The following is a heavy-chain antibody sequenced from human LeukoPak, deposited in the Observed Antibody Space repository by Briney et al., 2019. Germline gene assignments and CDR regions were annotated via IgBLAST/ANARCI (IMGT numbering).Heavy chain of an antibody. CDR3: STIVPDVVATLTFAY. D-gene: IGHD2-21*01. J-gene: IGHJ4*02. Sequence: GGSLRLSCAASGFTLNNAWMSWVRQAPGKGLEWVSVIYSDGRTFYADSVKGRFTISRDNSKNTLYLQMNSLRAEDTAVYFCSTIVPDVVATLTFAYWGQGALVTVSS. CDR1: GFTLNNAW. CDR2: IYSDGRT. V-gene: IGHV3-66*01.